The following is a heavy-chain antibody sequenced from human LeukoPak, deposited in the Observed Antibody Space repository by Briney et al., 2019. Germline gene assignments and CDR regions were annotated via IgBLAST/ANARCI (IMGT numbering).Heavy chain of an antibody. CDR3: ARDRIAARQGYFDY. J-gene: IGHJ4*02. CDR1: GYSISSGYY. V-gene: IGHV4-38-2*02. D-gene: IGHD6-6*01. Sequence: SETLSLTCAVSGYSISSGYYWGWIRQPPGKGLEWIGSTYHSGSTYYNPSLKSRVTISVDTSKNQFSLKLSSVTAADTAVYYCARDRIAARQGYFDYWGQGTLVTVSS. CDR2: TYHSGST.